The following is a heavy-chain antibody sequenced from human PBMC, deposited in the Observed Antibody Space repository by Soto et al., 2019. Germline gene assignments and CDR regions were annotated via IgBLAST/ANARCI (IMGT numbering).Heavy chain of an antibody. J-gene: IGHJ3*02. D-gene: IGHD2-15*01. CDR3: AKGAVVVVAPTAFDI. CDR1: GFTFDDYA. CDR2: ISWNSGSI. V-gene: IGHV3-9*01. Sequence: GGSLRLSCAASGFTFDDYAMHWVRQAPGKGLEWVSGISWNSGSIGYADSVKGRFTISRDNAKNSLYLQMNSLRAEDTALYYCAKGAVVVVAPTAFDIWGQGTMVTVSS.